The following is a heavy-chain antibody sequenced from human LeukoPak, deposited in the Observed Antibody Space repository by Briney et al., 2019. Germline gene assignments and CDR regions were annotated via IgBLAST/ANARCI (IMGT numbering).Heavy chain of an antibody. CDR1: GGTFTNAA. CDR3: ARGGGIFGVLTTAHYYGMDV. Sequence: GASVKVSCKASGGTFTNAAISWVRQAPGQGLEWMGGINPTFRSPNYAQRFQGRVTIIADESTGTAYMELSSLKIDDTAIYYCARGGGIFGVLTTAHYYGMDVWGQGTTVTVSS. V-gene: IGHV1-69*13. D-gene: IGHD3-3*01. CDR2: INPTFRSP. J-gene: IGHJ6*02.